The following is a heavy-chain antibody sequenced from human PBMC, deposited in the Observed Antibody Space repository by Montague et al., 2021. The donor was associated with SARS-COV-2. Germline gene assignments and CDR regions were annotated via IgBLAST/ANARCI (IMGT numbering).Heavy chain of an antibody. Sequence: LSLTCTVSGDSISSSSYNWGWIRQPPGKGLEWIGSVHYNGRTYYNPSLKSRVTIYVDTSKDQISLRLSSVTAADTAVYYSTRHVHMTWPEPSPGFDYWGQGTLVTVSS. CDR2: VHYNGRT. CDR1: GDSISSSSYN. V-gene: IGHV4-39*01. CDR3: TRHVHMTWPEPSPGFDY. D-gene: IGHD1-1*01. J-gene: IGHJ4*02.